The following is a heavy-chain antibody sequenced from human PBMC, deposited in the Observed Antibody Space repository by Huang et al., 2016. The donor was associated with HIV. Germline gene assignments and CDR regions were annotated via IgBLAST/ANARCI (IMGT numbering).Heavy chain of an antibody. CDR3: ARGWDYLHWYFDL. CDR1: GFTFSSYA. V-gene: IGHV3-30*04. J-gene: IGHJ2*01. CDR2: KSHYGRHK. D-gene: IGHD3-10*01. Sequence: QVPLVESGGGVVQPGRSLRLSCAASGFTFSSYAMHWVRQAPGKGMEVVSIKSHYGRHKYNADSVKGRFTITRDNSKNTLYLEMISLRTEDSAVYYCARGWDYLHWYFDLWGHGTLVTVSS.